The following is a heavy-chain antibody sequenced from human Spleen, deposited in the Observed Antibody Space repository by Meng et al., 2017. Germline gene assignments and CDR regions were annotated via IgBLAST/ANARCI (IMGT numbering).Heavy chain of an antibody. CDR3: ARDEHDSSGYYWDY. J-gene: IGHJ4*02. D-gene: IGHD3-22*01. Sequence: GESLKISCAASGFTFSGYTMSWVRQAPGKGLEWVSAISASDDSSGYRTYYADSVKGRFTISRDNSKNTLYMQMNSLRAEDTAVYYCARDEHDSSGYYWDYWGQGTLVTVSS. CDR1: GFTFSGYT. V-gene: IGHV3-23*01. CDR2: ISASDDSSGYRT.